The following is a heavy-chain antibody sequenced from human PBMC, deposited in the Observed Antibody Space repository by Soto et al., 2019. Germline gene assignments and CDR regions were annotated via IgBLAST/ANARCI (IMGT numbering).Heavy chain of an antibody. J-gene: IGHJ6*02. CDR1: GGSISSYY. D-gene: IGHD6-13*01. Sequence: SETLSLTCTVSGGSISSYYWSWIRQPPGKGLEWIGYIYYSGSTNYNPSLKSRVTISVDTSKNQFSLKLSSVTAADTAVYYCARDRGSIAAAGKYYYYYYGMDVWGQGTTVTVSS. CDR3: ARDRGSIAAAGKYYYYYYGMDV. V-gene: IGHV4-59*12. CDR2: IYYSGST.